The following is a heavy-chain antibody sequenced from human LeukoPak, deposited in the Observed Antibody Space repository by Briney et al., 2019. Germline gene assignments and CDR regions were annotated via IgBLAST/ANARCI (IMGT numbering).Heavy chain of an antibody. CDR3: ASGGFMTDTAMVTGAQD. D-gene: IGHD5-18*01. V-gene: IGHV4-39*07. CDR1: GGSISSSSYY. Sequence: SETLSLTCAVSGGSISSSSYYWGWIRQPPGKGLEWIGSIYYSGSTYYNPSLKSRVTISVDTSKNQFSLKLSSVTAADTAVYYCASGGFMTDTAMVTGAQDWGQGTLVTVSS. CDR2: IYYSGST. J-gene: IGHJ4*02.